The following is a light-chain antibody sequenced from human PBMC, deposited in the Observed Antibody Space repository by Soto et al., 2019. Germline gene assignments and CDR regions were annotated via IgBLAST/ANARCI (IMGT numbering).Light chain of an antibody. CDR2: DVS. CDR1: SSDVGNYNY. CDR3: SSYTSSSTRV. Sequence: QSALTQPASVSGSPAQSITISCTGTSSDVGNYNYVSWYQQHPGKAPKLMIYDVSNRPSGVSNRFSGSKSGITASLTISGLQAEDEADYYCSSYTSSSTRVFGTGTKLTVL. V-gene: IGLV2-14*01. J-gene: IGLJ1*01.